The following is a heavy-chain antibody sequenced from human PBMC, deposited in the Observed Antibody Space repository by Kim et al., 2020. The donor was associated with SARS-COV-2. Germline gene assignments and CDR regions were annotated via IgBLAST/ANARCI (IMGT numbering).Heavy chain of an antibody. V-gene: IGHV3-23*01. D-gene: IGHD6-13*01. CDR2: ISVSGGST. CDR1: GFTFSSYA. Sequence: GGSLRLSCAASGFTFSSYAMGWVRQAPGKGLEWVSGISVSGGSTYYADSVKGRFTISRDNSKNTLYLQMNSLRAEDTAVYYCAARRLATADNYYWGQGTLVTVSS. J-gene: IGHJ4*02. CDR3: AARRLATADNYY.